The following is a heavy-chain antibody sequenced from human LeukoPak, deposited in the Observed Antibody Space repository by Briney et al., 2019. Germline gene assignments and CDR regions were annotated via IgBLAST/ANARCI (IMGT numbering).Heavy chain of an antibody. CDR1: GFTFSDFY. CDR2: ISSSSSYT. D-gene: IGHD6-13*01. Sequence: GGSLRLSCAASGFTFSDFYMSWIRQAPGKGLEWVSYISSSSSYTNYAASVKGRFTISRDNAKNSLYLQMNSLRAEDTAVYYCARIPEVYSSSWFLGYWGQGTLVTVSS. V-gene: IGHV3-11*03. CDR3: ARIPEVYSSSWFLGY. J-gene: IGHJ4*02.